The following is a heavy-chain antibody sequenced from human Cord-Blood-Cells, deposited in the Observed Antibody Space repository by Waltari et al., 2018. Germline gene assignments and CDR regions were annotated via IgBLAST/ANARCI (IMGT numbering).Heavy chain of an antibody. J-gene: IGHJ2*01. D-gene: IGHD6-13*01. Sequence: QVQLQESGPGLVKPSETLSLTCTVSGGSISSYYWSWIRQPPGKGLEWIGYIYYSGSTNYNPSLKSRVTRSVDTSKNQFSLKLSSVTAADTAVYYCARHLSTANNWYFDLWGRGTLVTVSS. CDR1: GGSISSYY. V-gene: IGHV4-59*08. CDR2: IYYSGST. CDR3: ARHLSTANNWYFDL.